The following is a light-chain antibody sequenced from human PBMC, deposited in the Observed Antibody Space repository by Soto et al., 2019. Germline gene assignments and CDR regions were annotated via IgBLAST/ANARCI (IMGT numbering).Light chain of an antibody. CDR3: QSFDTSLSGFVV. CDR2: DNN. CDR1: SSNIGAGYD. Sequence: QSVLTQPPSMSGAPGQRVTISCTGSSSNIGAGYDVHWYQQHPGTAPKLLIFDNNNRPSGVPDRFSGSKSDTSASLAITGLQAEDEADYYCQSFDTSLSGFVVFGGGTKVTAL. V-gene: IGLV1-40*01. J-gene: IGLJ2*01.